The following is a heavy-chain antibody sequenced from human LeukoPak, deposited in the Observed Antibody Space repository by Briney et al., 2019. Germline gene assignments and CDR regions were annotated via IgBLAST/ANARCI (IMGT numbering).Heavy chain of an antibody. J-gene: IGHJ4*02. CDR2: INPNSGGT. CDR3: ARMWRWGRGFDY. Sequence: ASVKVSCKASGYTFTSYGISWVRQAPGQGLEWMGWINPNSGGTNYAQKFQGRVTMTRDTSISTAYMELSRLRSDDTAVYYCARMWRWGRGFDYWGQGTLVTVSS. CDR1: GYTFTSYG. V-gene: IGHV1-2*02. D-gene: IGHD2-21*01.